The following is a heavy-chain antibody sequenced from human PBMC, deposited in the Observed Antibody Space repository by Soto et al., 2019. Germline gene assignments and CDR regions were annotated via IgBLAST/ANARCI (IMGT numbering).Heavy chain of an antibody. D-gene: IGHD3-22*01. CDR3: ASQYYYDGSGYNFDY. V-gene: IGHV4-31*03. J-gene: IGHJ4*02. CDR1: GGSMNSGGNY. Sequence: QVQLQESGPGLVKPSQTLSLTCSVSGGSMNSGGNYWSWIRQHTAKSLEWIGYIYYSGSTYYNPSLRCRVIISIDMSKNQFSLELSSVSAADTAVYYGASQYYYDGSGYNFDYWGQGTLVTVSS. CDR2: IYYSGST.